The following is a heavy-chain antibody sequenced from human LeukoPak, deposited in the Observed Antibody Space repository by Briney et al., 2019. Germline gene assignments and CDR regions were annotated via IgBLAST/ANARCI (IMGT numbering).Heavy chain of an antibody. CDR3: ARAPSEIGGYYPEYFRH. CDR2: IKSDGGT. CDR1: GFTFSTYW. Sequence: TGGSLRLSCAASGFTFSTYWMHWVRQAPGKGLVWVSRIKSDGGTNYADSVKGRFTISRDNAKKTVPLQMNSLRPEDTGVYYCARAPSEIGGYYPEYFRHWGQGTLVTVSS. J-gene: IGHJ1*01. V-gene: IGHV3-74*01. D-gene: IGHD3-22*01.